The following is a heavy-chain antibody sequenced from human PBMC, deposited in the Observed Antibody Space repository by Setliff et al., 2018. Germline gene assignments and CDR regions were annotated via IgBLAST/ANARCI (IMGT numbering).Heavy chain of an antibody. V-gene: IGHV4-34*01. Sequence: SETLSLTCAASGGTFTYYYWTWIRQPPGKGLEWIGEINHSGTTNYNPSLKSRVTISIDTSKNQFSLNLRYVTAADTAVYYCARGRNIAIRLLDSWGQGTLVTVSS. J-gene: IGHJ4*02. CDR2: INHSGTT. CDR1: GGTFTYYY. D-gene: IGHD5-18*01. CDR3: ARGRNIAIRLLDS.